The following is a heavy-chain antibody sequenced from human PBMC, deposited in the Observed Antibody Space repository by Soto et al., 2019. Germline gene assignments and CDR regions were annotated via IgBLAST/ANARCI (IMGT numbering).Heavy chain of an antibody. V-gene: IGHV3-48*03. J-gene: IGHJ6*02. Sequence: PGGSRRLSCAASGFTFSSYGMNWGRQAPGKGLEWVSYISSSGSTIYYADSVKGRFTISRDNAKNSLYLQMNSLRAEDTAVYYCARDLGLYNWNLGYYYYGMDVWGQGTTVTVSS. CDR1: GFTFSSYG. D-gene: IGHD1-20*01. CDR2: ISSSGSTI. CDR3: ARDLGLYNWNLGYYYYGMDV.